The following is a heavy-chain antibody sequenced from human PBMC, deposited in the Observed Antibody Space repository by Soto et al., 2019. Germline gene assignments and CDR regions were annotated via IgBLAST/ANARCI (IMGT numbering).Heavy chain of an antibody. V-gene: IGHV4-39*07. Sequence: QLQLQESGPGLVKPSETLSLTCTVSGGSISSSSYYWGWIRQPPGKGLEWIGSIYYSGSTYYNPSLKSRVTISVDTSKNQFSLKLSSVTAADTAVYYCAREGGYNSGWFDPWGQGTLVTVSS. D-gene: IGHD5-12*01. CDR3: AREGGYNSGWFDP. J-gene: IGHJ5*02. CDR2: IYYSGST. CDR1: GGSISSSSYY.